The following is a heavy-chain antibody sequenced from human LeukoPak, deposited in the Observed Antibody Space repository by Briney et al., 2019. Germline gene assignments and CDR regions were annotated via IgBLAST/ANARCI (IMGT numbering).Heavy chain of an antibody. CDR1: GGSISSYY. V-gene: IGHV4-4*07. D-gene: IGHD2-2*01. CDR2: IYTSGST. Sequence: PSETLYLTCTVSGGSISSYYWSWIRQPAGEGVEWIGRIYTSGSTNYNPSLKSRVTMSVDTSKNQFSLKLSSVTAADTAVYYCARDGCSSTSCYESLTGGPVPYYFDYWGQGTLVTVSS. J-gene: IGHJ4*02. CDR3: ARDGCSSTSCYESLTGGPVPYYFDY.